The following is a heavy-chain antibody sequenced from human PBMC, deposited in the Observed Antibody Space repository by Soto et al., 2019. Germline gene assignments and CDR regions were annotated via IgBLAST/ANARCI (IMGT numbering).Heavy chain of an antibody. CDR3: ARDIVVVPAAADSDY. V-gene: IGHV3-48*01. CDR1: GFTFSSYS. J-gene: IGHJ4*02. Sequence: GGSLRLSCAASGFTFSSYSMNWVRQAPGKGLEWVSYISSSSSTIYYADSVKGRFTISRDNAKNSLYLQMNSLRAEDTAVYYCARDIVVVPAAADSDYWGQGTLVTVS. D-gene: IGHD2-2*01. CDR2: ISSSSSTI.